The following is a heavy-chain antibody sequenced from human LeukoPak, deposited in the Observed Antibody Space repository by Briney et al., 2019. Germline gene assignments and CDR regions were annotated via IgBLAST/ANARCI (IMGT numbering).Heavy chain of an antibody. D-gene: IGHD3-22*01. CDR1: GFTFSTYG. CDR2: IWYDGSNK. Sequence: PGGSLRLSCAASGFTFSTYGMHWVRQAPGKGLEWVAIIWYDGSNKYYGDSVKGRFTISRDNAKNTLYLQMNSLRAEDTAVYYCARESNHDSSGIDYWGQGTLVTVSS. J-gene: IGHJ4*02. V-gene: IGHV3-33*01. CDR3: ARESNHDSSGIDY.